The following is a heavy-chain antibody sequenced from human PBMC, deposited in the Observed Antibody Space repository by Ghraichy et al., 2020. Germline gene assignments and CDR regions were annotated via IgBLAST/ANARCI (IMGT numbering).Heavy chain of an antibody. CDR1: GFTVSSNY. CDR3: ARVRSGYYPGYYFDY. CDR2: IYSGGST. J-gene: IGHJ4*02. D-gene: IGHD3-3*01. V-gene: IGHV3-53*01. Sequence: GESLNISCVASGFTVSSNYMSWVRQAPGKGLEWVSVIYSGGSTYYADSVKGRFTISRDNSKNTLYLQMNSLRAEDTAVYYCARVRSGYYPGYYFDYWGQGTLVTVSS.